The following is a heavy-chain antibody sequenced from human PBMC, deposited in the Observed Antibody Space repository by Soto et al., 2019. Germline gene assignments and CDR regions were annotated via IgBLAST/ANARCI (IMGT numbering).Heavy chain of an antibody. CDR3: ARVGGYDYHDAQDY. D-gene: IGHD5-12*01. CDR1: GFTFISYE. CDR2: ISSSGSTI. Sequence: LRLSCAASGFTFISYEMNGVRQAPGKGLEWVSYISSSGSTIYYADSVKGRFTISRDNAKNSLYLQMNSLRAEDTAVYYCARVGGYDYHDAQDYWGQGTLVTVSS. V-gene: IGHV3-48*03. J-gene: IGHJ4*02.